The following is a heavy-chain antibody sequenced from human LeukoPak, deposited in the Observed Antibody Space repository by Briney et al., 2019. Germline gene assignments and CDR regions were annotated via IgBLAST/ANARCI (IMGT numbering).Heavy chain of an antibody. CDR3: ARKYCSGGDCYPNY. V-gene: IGHV4-39*01. CDR1: GGSISSSGYY. CDR2: IYYGGST. Sequence: PSETLSLTCTVSGGSISSSGYYWGWIRQPPGKGLEWIGSIYYGGSTYYNPSLKSRVTISVDTSKNQFSLKLSSVTAADTAMYYCARKYCSGGDCYPNYWGQGTLVTVSS. D-gene: IGHD2-15*01. J-gene: IGHJ4*02.